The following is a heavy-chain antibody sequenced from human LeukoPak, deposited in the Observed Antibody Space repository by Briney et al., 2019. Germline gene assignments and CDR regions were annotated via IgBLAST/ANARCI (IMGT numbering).Heavy chain of an antibody. CDR3: ARGAYCGGDCYRAFDI. CDR1: GYSISSGYY. Sequence: SETLSLTCIVSGYSISSGYYWGWIRQPPGKGLEWIGSIYHSGSTYYNPSLKSRVTISVDTSKNQFSLKLSSVTAADTAVYYCARGAYCGGDCYRAFDIWGQGTMVTVSS. J-gene: IGHJ3*02. CDR2: IYHSGST. V-gene: IGHV4-38-2*02. D-gene: IGHD2-21*02.